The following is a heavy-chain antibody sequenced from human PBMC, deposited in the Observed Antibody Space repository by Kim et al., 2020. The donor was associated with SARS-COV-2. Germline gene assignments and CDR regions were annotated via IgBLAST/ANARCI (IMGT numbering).Heavy chain of an antibody. Sequence: ASVKVSCKASGYTFTSYYMHWVRQAPGQGLEWMGIINPSGGSTSYAQKFQGRVTMTRDTSTSTVYMELSSLRSEDTAVYYCARDRDPWELGFGDSFDIWGQGTMVTVSS. J-gene: IGHJ3*02. CDR2: INPSGGST. CDR3: ARDRDPWELGFGDSFDI. CDR1: GYTFTSYY. D-gene: IGHD1-26*01. V-gene: IGHV1-46*01.